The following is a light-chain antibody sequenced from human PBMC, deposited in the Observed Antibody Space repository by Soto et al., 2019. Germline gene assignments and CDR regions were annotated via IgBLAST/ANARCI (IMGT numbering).Light chain of an antibody. CDR2: LEGSGTY. J-gene: IGLJ3*02. Sequence: QSVLTQSSSASAYLGSSVKLTCTLSSGHSSYIIEWRQQQQAKAPRYLMKLEGSGTYNKGSGVPDRFSGSSHEADRYLTISNIQFDDEADYYWENWESNKQEGVFGGGTKLTVL. CDR3: ENWESNKQEGV. V-gene: IGLV4-60*02. CDR1: SGHSSYI.